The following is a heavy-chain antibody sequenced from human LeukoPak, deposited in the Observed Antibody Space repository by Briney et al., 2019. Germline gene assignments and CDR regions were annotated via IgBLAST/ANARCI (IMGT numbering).Heavy chain of an antibody. CDR3: ARDIYGGGNLDYGDYDGMDV. J-gene: IGHJ6*02. V-gene: IGHV1-18*01. CDR1: GYTFTSYG. CDR2: ISAYNGNT. D-gene: IGHD4-17*01. Sequence: ASVKVSCKASGYTFTSYGISWVRQAPGQGLEWMGWISAYNGNTNYAQKLQGRVTMTTDTSTSTAYMELRSLRSDDTAVYYCARDIYGGGNLDYGDYDGMDVWGQGTTVTVSS.